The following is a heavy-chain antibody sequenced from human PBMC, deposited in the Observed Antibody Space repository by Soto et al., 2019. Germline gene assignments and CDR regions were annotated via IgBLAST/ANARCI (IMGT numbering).Heavy chain of an antibody. Sequence: GASVKVSCKTSGYTFTSYGISWVRQAPGQGLEWMGWISTDKGNTNYAQKFQDRVTMTTDSSTRTVYMELRSLRSDDTAVYYCATRSPAFDYWGQGTLVTVSS. CDR3: ATRSPAFDY. CDR2: ISTDKGNT. J-gene: IGHJ4*02. CDR1: GYTFTSYG. V-gene: IGHV1-18*01.